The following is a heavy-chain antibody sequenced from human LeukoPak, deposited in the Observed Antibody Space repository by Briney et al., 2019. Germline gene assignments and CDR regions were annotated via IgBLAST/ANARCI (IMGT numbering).Heavy chain of an antibody. D-gene: IGHD6-13*01. Sequence: GGTLRLSCAASGFTFSSYAMSWVRQAPGQGLEWVSTITGSGGGTYYADSVKGRFTISRDNSKNTLSLQMNSLRAEDTAVYYCAKDPPGIVADPYFFDYWGQGTLVAVSS. CDR3: AKDPPGIVADPYFFDY. CDR2: ITGSGGGT. J-gene: IGHJ4*02. V-gene: IGHV3-23*01. CDR1: GFTFSSYA.